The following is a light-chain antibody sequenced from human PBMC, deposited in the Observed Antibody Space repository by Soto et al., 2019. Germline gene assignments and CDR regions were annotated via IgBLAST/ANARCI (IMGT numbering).Light chain of an antibody. CDR3: QQRSNWPHT. J-gene: IGKJ2*01. V-gene: IGKV3-11*01. Sequence: EIVVTQSPGTLSLSPGERASLSCRASQSVTGNYFAWYQQKPGQPPRLLIYEASNRATGIPARFSGSGSGTDFTLTISSLEPEDFAVYYCQQRSNWPHTFGPGTKLEIK. CDR1: QSVTGNY. CDR2: EAS.